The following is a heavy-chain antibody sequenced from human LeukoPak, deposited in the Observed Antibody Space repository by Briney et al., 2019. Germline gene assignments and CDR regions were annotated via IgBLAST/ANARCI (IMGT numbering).Heavy chain of an antibody. Sequence: SETLSLTCTVSGYSISSGYYWGWIRQPPGKGLEWIGSIYHSGSTYYNPSLKSRVTISLDTSNNQFSLKLSSVTAADTAVYFCARISSVWVKDFYYYMDVWGKGTTVTVSS. CDR2: IYHSGST. D-gene: IGHD3-16*02. V-gene: IGHV4-38-2*02. CDR3: ARISSVWVKDFYYYMDV. J-gene: IGHJ6*03. CDR1: GYSISSGYY.